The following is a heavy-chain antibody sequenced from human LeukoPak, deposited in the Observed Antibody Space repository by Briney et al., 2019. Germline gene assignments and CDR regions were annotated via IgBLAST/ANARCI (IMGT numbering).Heavy chain of an antibody. CDR1: RFTFSSYW. CDR2: KKQDGSEK. D-gene: IGHD1-26*01. Sequence: GVSLRLSCAASRFTFSSYWMSWVRQAPGKGREGVANKKQDGSEKYYVDSVKARFTISRDNAKSSLYLQMNSLRAEDTAVYYCARNIVGATSWGDVDYWGQGTLVTVSS. J-gene: IGHJ4*02. CDR3: ARNIVGATSWGDVDY. V-gene: IGHV3-7*01.